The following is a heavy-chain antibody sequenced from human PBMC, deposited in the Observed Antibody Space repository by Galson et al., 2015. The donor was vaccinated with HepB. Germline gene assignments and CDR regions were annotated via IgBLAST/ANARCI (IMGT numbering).Heavy chain of an antibody. J-gene: IGHJ4*02. D-gene: IGHD4-17*01. CDR2: ISASATYT. CDR1: GFTFSDYY. CDR3: ARVAASDYGDHAHFDY. V-gene: IGHV3-11*06. Sequence: SLRLSCAASGFTFSDYYMTWIRQAPGKGLEWLSYISASATYTNYADSVNGRFTISRDNAKTSLYLQMNSLTAEDTAVFYCARVAASDYGDHAHFDYWGQGTLVTVSS.